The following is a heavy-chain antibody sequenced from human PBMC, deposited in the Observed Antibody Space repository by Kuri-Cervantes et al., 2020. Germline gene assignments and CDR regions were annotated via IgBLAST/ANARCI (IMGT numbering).Heavy chain of an antibody. J-gene: IGHJ6*02. CDR2: MNPNSGNT. CDR3: ARVPAAKVWTVGDYYGMDV. CDR1: GYTFTSYG. Sequence: ASVKVSCKASGYTFTSYGINWVRQATGQGLEWMGWMNPNSGNTGYAQKFQGRVTMTRNTSISTAYMELSSLRSEDTAVYYCARVPAAKVWTVGDYYGMDVWGQGTTVTVSS. D-gene: IGHD2-2*01. V-gene: IGHV1-8*02.